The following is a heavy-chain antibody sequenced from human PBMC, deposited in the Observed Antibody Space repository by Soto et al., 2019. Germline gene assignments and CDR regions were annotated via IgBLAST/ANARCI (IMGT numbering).Heavy chain of an antibody. CDR3: AKDVHYDILTGIEYFHH. CDR2: IRGSAART. CDR1: GFTFSGYA. D-gene: IGHD3-9*01. J-gene: IGHJ1*01. Sequence: EVQLLGSGGGLVQPGGSLRLSCAASGFTFSGYAMSWVRQAPGKGLEWVSGIRGSAARTNYADSVKGRFAISRDNSKSTLYLQMNRLRAEDTAVYYCAKDVHYDILTGIEYFHHWAQGTLVTVSS. V-gene: IGHV3-23*01.